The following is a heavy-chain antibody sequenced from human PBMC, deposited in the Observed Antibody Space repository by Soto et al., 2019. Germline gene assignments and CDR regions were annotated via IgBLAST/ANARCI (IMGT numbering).Heavy chain of an antibody. V-gene: IGHV4-31*03. D-gene: IGHD3-16*01. J-gene: IGHJ3*02. Sequence: NPSETLSLTCTVSGGSISSGGYYWSWIRQHPGKGLEWIGYIYYSGSTYYNPSLKSRVTISVDTSKNQFSLKLSSVTAADTAVYYCARAFPRLTYYDYVWGSSTRARDAFDIWGQGTMVTVSS. CDR2: IYYSGST. CDR3: ARAFPRLTYYDYVWGSSTRARDAFDI. CDR1: GGSISSGGYY.